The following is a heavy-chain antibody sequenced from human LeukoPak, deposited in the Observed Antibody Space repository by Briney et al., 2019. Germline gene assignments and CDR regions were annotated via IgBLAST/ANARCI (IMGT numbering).Heavy chain of an antibody. CDR1: GFTFDNYV. J-gene: IGHJ2*01. V-gene: IGHV3-9*01. CDR2: IAWNSGSI. Sequence: QAGGSLRLSCAASGFTFDNYVIHWVRQVPGKGLEWVSGIAWNSGSIGYADSVKGRLTISRDNAKNSLYLQMNSLRTEDTALYYCAKESNWYFDLWGRGTLVTVSS. CDR3: AKESNWYFDL.